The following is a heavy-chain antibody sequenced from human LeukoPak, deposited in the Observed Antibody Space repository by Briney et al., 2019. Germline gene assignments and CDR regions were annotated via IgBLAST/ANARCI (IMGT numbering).Heavy chain of an antibody. CDR1: GFTFSSYA. J-gene: IGHJ4*02. D-gene: IGHD3-22*01. CDR2: ISGSGGST. V-gene: IGHV3-23*01. Sequence: PGGSLRLPCAASGFTFSSYAMSWVRQAPGKGLEWVSAISGSGGSTYYADSVKGRFTISRDNSKNTLYLQMNSLRAEDTAVYYCAKDGGYYDSSGYYQFDYWGQGTLVTVSS. CDR3: AKDGGYYDSSGYYQFDY.